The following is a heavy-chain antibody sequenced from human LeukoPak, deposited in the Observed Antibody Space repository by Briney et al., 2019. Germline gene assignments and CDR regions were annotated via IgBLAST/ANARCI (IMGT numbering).Heavy chain of an antibody. Sequence: SVKVSCKASGGTFSSYAISWVRQAPGQGLEWMGGIIPIFGTANYAQKFQGRVTITADESTSTAYMELSSLRSEDTAVYYCARDRSRDFWSGYSFDYWGQGTLVTVSS. J-gene: IGHJ4*02. CDR3: ARDRSRDFWSGYSFDY. D-gene: IGHD3-3*01. CDR2: IIPIFGTA. V-gene: IGHV1-69*13. CDR1: GGTFSSYA.